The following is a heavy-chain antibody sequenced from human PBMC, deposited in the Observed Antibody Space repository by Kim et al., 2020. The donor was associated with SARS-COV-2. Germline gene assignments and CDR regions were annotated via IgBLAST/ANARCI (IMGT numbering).Heavy chain of an antibody. D-gene: IGHD1-26*01. CDR3: ATDPLLRATTSDY. V-gene: IGHV1-24*01. J-gene: IGHJ4*02. Sequence: YAQKFQGRVTMTEDTSTDTAYMELSSLRSEDTAVYYCATDPLLRATTSDYWGQGTLVTVSS.